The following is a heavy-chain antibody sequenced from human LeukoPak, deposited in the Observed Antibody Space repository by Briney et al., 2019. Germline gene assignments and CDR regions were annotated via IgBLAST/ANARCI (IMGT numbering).Heavy chain of an antibody. D-gene: IGHD2-15*01. J-gene: IGHJ4*02. CDR2: IYHSGST. Sequence: PSETLSLTCTVSGYSISSGYYWGWIRQPPGKGLEWIGSIYHSGSTYYNPSLKSRVTISVDTSKNQFSLKLSSVTAADTAVYYCASTRDIVVVVAATEFDYWGQGTLVTVSS. CDR3: ASTRDIVVVVAATEFDY. CDR1: GYSISSGYY. V-gene: IGHV4-38-2*02.